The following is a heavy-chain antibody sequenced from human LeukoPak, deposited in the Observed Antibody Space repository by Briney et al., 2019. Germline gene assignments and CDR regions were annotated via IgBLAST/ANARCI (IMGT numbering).Heavy chain of an antibody. D-gene: IGHD2-15*01. CDR3: AKVPYCRGGTCYVYFDY. J-gene: IGHJ4*02. Sequence: FTISRDNAKNSLYLQMNSLRAEDTALYYCAKVPYCRGGTCYVYFDYWGQGALVTVSS. V-gene: IGHV3-9*01.